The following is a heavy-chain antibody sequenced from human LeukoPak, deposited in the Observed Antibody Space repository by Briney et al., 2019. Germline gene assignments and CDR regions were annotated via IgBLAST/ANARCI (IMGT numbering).Heavy chain of an antibody. CDR2: IYNAGPT. Sequence: SETLSLTCNVCGGYISSSYWSWMRQPPGKGREGVVYIYNAGPTYYNPSLNSRVTISVDTSKNQLSLRLSSVTAADTAVYYCARHEPPGARRHLDYWGQGTLVTVSS. CDR1: GGYISSSY. J-gene: IGHJ4*02. V-gene: IGHV4-59*08. CDR3: ARHEPPGARRHLDY. D-gene: IGHD1-14*01.